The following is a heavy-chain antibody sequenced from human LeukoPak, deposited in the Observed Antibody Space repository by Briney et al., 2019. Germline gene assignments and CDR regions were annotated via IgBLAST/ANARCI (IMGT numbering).Heavy chain of an antibody. Sequence: SETLSLTCTVSGYSISSGYYCGWIRQPPGKGLEWIGSIYHSGSTYYNPSLKSRVTISVDTSRNQFSLKLSSVTAADTAVYYCARTSIYYDSSGYRSWGQGTLVTVSS. D-gene: IGHD3-22*01. CDR2: IYHSGST. V-gene: IGHV4-38-2*02. CDR1: GYSISSGYY. J-gene: IGHJ5*02. CDR3: ARTSIYYDSSGYRS.